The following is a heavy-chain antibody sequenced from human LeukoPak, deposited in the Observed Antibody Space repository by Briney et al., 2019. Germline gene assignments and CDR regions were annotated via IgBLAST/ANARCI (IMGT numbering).Heavy chain of an antibody. CDR2: IRYDGSKK. J-gene: IGHJ4*02. D-gene: IGHD1-26*01. CDR3: ARAPGGWELYFDY. Sequence: GGSLRLSCAASGFIFSSYGMHWVRQAPGKGLEWVAFIRYDGSKKYYADSVKGRFTISRDNSKNTLYLEMSSLRAEDTPLYSCARAPGGWELYFDYWGQGTLVTVSS. V-gene: IGHV3-30*02. CDR1: GFIFSSYG.